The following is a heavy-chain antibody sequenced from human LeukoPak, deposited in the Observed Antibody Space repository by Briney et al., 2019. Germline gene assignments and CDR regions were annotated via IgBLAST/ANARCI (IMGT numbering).Heavy chain of an antibody. J-gene: IGHJ5*02. Sequence: SETLSLTCTVSGGSISSYYWSWIRQPPGKGLEWIGYIYYSGSTNYNPSLTSRVTISVDTSKNQFSLKLSSVTAADTAVYYCARNNDYALFDPWGQGTLVTVSS. V-gene: IGHV4-59*08. CDR1: GGSISSYY. CDR3: ARNNDYALFDP. D-gene: IGHD4-17*01. CDR2: IYYSGST.